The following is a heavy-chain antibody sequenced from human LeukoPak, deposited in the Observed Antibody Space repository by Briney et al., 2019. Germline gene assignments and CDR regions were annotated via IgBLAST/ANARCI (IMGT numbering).Heavy chain of an antibody. CDR1: GFTFSTYA. D-gene: IGHD1-26*01. J-gene: IGHJ4*02. V-gene: IGHV3-64D*06. CDR2: ITSNGDTT. Sequence: GGSLRLSCSASGFTFSTYAMHWVRQAPGKGLDYVAGITSNGDTTYHVDSVKGRFTISRDNSKNTLYFQMSSLRAEDTAVYYCVKVSSTVGATYFDNWGQGTLVTVSS. CDR3: VKVSSTVGATYFDN.